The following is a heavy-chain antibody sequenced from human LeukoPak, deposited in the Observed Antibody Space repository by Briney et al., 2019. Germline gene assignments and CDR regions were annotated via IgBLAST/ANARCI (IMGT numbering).Heavy chain of an antibody. CDR1: GGSISSYY. D-gene: IGHD3-22*01. J-gene: IGHJ3*02. CDR2: IYYSGST. V-gene: IGHV4-59*08. CDR3: ARHLYSYHSSGRRNTFFDI. Sequence: SETLSLTCTVSGGSISSYYWSWIRQPPGKGLEWIGYIYYSGSTNYNPSLKSRVTISVDTSKNQFSLKLSPPTAADTAVYYCARHLYSYHSSGRRNTFFDIWGQGTMVTVSS.